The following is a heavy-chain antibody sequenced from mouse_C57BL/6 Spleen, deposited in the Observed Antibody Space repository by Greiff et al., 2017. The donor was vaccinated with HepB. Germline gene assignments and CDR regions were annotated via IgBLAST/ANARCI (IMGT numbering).Heavy chain of an antibody. Sequence: QVQLQQPGAELVKPGASVKLSCKASGYTFTSYWMQWVKQRPGQGLEWIGEIDPSDSYTNYNQKFKGKATLTVDTSSSTAYMQRSSLTSEDSAVYYCARWDSGADWGQGTLVTVAA. J-gene: IGHJ3*01. D-gene: IGHD4-1*01. CDR3: ARWDSGAD. CDR2: IDPSDSYT. CDR1: GYTFTSYW. V-gene: IGHV1-50*01.